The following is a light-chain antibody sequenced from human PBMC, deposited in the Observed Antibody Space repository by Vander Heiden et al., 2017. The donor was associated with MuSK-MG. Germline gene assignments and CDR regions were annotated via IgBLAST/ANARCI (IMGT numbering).Light chain of an antibody. V-gene: IGKV1-5*03. CDR1: QTISHW. J-gene: IGKJ2*01. CDR3: RQYYKSPYT. Sequence: DIQMTQSPSTLSASVGDTVTITCRASQTISHWLAWYQQKPGKAPNLLIYKASDVQSGVPSRFNGSGSGTEFALTISSLQPDDCATYHCRQYYKSPYTFGQGTKLEI. CDR2: KAS.